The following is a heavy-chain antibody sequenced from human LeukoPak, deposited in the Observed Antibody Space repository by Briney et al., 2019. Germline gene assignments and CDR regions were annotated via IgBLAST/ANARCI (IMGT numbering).Heavy chain of an antibody. CDR3: AKLYGGNSKDAFDI. D-gene: IGHD4-23*01. Sequence: PGGSLRLSCAASGFTFSSYGMHWVRQAPGKGLEWVAVISYDGSNKYYADSVKGRFTISRDNSKNTLYLQMNSLRAEDTAVYYCAKLYGGNSKDAFDIWGQGTMVTVSS. CDR2: ISYDGSNK. CDR1: GFTFSSYG. J-gene: IGHJ3*02. V-gene: IGHV3-30*18.